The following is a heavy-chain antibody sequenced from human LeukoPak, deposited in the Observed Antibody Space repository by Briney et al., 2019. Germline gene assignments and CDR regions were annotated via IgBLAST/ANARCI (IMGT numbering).Heavy chain of an antibody. CDR2: ISGSGGST. CDR1: GFTFSSYA. Sequence: SGGSLRLSCAASGFTFSSYAMSWVRQAPGKGLEWVSAISGSGGSTYYADSVKGRFTISRDNSKNTLYLQMNSLRAEDTAVYYCAKEEYGIAVAGPIFDYWGQGTLVTVPS. D-gene: IGHD6-19*01. V-gene: IGHV3-23*01. CDR3: AKEEYGIAVAGPIFDY. J-gene: IGHJ4*02.